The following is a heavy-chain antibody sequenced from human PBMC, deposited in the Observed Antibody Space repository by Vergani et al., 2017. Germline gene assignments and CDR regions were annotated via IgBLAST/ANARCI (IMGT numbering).Heavy chain of an antibody. Sequence: EVQLLESGGGLVQPGGSLRLSCAASGFTFNHYAMNWVRQAPGKGLEWVSGIRGSGGRTYNAGSGKGRFTISRDSSKNTLYLQMNSLSAGDTAVYYCAKANPRNSGYDYLYYYHAMDVWGQGTTVTVSS. J-gene: IGHJ6*02. CDR3: AKANPRNSGYDYLYYYHAMDV. D-gene: IGHD5-12*01. V-gene: IGHV3-23*01. CDR2: IRGSGGRT. CDR1: GFTFNHYA.